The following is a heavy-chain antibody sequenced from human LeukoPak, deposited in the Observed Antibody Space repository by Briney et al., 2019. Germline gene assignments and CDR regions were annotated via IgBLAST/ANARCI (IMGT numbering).Heavy chain of an antibody. CDR2: IYYSGST. V-gene: IGHV4-39*01. CDR1: GGSISSSSYY. Sequence: TSGTLSLTCTVSGGSISSSSYYWGWIRQPPGKGLEWIGSIYYSGSTYYNPSLKSRVTISLDTSKNQFSLKLRSVTAADTAVYYCARHGSSGSYPYFDHWGQGTLVTVSS. J-gene: IGHJ4*02. D-gene: IGHD3-10*01. CDR3: ARHGSSGSYPYFDH.